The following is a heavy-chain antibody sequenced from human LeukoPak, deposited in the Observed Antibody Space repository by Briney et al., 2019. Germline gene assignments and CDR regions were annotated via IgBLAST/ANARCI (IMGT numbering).Heavy chain of an antibody. CDR1: GYTFTGAY. CDR2: INPNSGGT. Sequence: ASVKVSCKPSGYTFTGAYMHWVRQAPGQGLAWMGWINPNSGGTQFAQKFQGRVTMTRDTSISTAYMELDRLSSDDTAVYYCARVLFNSGYDYWGQGTLVTVSS. V-gene: IGHV1-2*02. J-gene: IGHJ4*02. CDR3: ARVLFNSGYDY. D-gene: IGHD2-21*01.